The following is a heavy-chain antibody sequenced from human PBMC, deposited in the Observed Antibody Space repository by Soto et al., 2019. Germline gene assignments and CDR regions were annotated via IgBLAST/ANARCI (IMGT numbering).Heavy chain of an antibody. CDR3: ARHPGGLVPISYYYGMDV. CDR1: GYSISSSSYY. D-gene: IGHD3-9*01. J-gene: IGHJ6*02. CDR2: IYYSGST. Sequence: LQESGPGLVKPSETLSLTCTVSGYSISSSSYYWGWIRQPPGKGLEWIGSIYYSGSTYYNPSPKSRVTISVDTSKNQFSLNLSSVTAADTAVYYCARHPGGLVPISYYYGMDVWGQGTKVTV. V-gene: IGHV4-39*01.